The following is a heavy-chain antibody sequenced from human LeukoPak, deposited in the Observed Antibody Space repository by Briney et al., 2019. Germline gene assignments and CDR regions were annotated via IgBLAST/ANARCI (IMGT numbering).Heavy chain of an antibody. CDR2: IRYDGGEE. CDR1: GFTFSRYG. J-gene: IGHJ3*02. D-gene: IGHD5-24*01. CDR3: ARESGYNPEPVAFDI. V-gene: IGHV3-33*01. Sequence: PGGSLRLSCSGTGFTFSRYGTHWVRQAPGEGLEWVTVIRYDGGEEYYADSVRGRFTISRDNSKNTVYLQMNNLRAEDTALYYCARESGYNPEPVAFDIWGQGTTVTVSS.